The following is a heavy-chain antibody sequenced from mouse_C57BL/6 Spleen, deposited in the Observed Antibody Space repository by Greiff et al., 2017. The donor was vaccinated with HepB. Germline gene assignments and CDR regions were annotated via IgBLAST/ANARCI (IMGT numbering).Heavy chain of an antibody. CDR2: INPGSGGT. CDR3: ARRDYYGSTPFAY. V-gene: IGHV1-54*01. D-gene: IGHD1-1*01. CDR1: GYAFTNYL. J-gene: IGHJ3*01. Sequence: QVHVKQSGAELVRPGTSVKVSCKASGYAFTNYLIEWVKQRPGQGLEWIGVINPGSGGTNYNEKFKGKATLTADKSSSTAYMQLSSLTSEDSAVYFCARRDYYGSTPFAYWGQGTLVTVSA.